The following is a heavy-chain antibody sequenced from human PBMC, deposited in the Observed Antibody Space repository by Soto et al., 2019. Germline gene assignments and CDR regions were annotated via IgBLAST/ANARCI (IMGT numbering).Heavy chain of an antibody. J-gene: IGHJ4*02. CDR3: AIDRGAAAQKVFDY. CDR1: GGSISSGGYY. CDR2: IYSSGST. Sequence: QVQLQESGPGLVKPSQTLSPTCTVSGGSISSGGYYWSWIRQHPGKGLEWLGYIYSSGSTYYTPSPKIRVTNSVDTSKNQFTMKLSSVTAADTAVYYCAIDRGAAAQKVFDYWGQGTLVTVSS. V-gene: IGHV4-31*03. D-gene: IGHD2-2*01.